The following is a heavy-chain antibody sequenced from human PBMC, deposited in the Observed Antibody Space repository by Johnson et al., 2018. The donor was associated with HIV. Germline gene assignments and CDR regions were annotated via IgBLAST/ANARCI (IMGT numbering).Heavy chain of an antibody. J-gene: IGHJ3*02. CDR3: ARDRGTTDAFDI. CDR2: ISSSGSTI. V-gene: IGHV3-11*04. Sequence: QVQLMESGGGLVKPGGSLRLSCEASGFTFSDYYMSWIRQAPGNGLEWVSYISSSGSTIYYADSVKGRFTISRDNAKNSMYLQMNSLRAEDTAVYYCARDRGTTDAFDIWGQGTMVTVSS. D-gene: IGHD3-10*01. CDR1: GFTFSDYY.